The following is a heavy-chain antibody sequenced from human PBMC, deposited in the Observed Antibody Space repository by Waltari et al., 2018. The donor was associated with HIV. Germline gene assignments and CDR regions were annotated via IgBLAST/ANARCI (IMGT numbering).Heavy chain of an antibody. CDR1: GVSISSYY. CDR3: ARNSLVGATGAFDI. J-gene: IGHJ3*02. CDR2: IFTSGST. Sequence: QVQLQESGPGLVKPSETLSLTCTVSGVSISSYYCSWIRQPAGKGLEWIGRIFTSGSTNYNPSLKSRVTMSVDTSKSQFSLKLNSVTAADTAVYYCARNSLVGATGAFDIWGQGTMITVSS. D-gene: IGHD1-26*01. V-gene: IGHV4-4*07.